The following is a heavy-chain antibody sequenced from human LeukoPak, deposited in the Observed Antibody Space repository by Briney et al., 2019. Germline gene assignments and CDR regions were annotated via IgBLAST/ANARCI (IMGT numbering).Heavy chain of an antibody. V-gene: IGHV3-48*03. D-gene: IGHD5/OR15-5a*01. CDR2: IDSSGTTV. CDR3: ARDSPTSTRYNWFDP. J-gene: IGHJ5*02. CDR1: GFIFSSYE. Sequence: PVGSLRLSCAASGFIFSSYEMNWVRQGSGKGLECVSFIDSSGTTVFYADSVKGRFTISRDNAKNSLYLEMNSLRAEDTAVYYCARDSPTSTRYNWFDPWGQGTLVTVSS.